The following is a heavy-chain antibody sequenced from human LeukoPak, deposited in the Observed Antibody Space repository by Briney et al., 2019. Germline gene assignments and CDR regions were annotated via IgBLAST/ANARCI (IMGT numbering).Heavy chain of an antibody. V-gene: IGHV3-64*01. CDR2: ISSNGGST. CDR3: ARGGRGSFDY. CDR1: GFTFSSYA. Sequence: GGSLRLSCAASGFTFSSYAMHWVRQAPGKGLEYVSAISSNGGSTYYANSVKGRFAISRDNSKNTLYLQMGSLRAEDMAVYYCARGGRGSFDYWGQGTLVTVSS. D-gene: IGHD2-15*01. J-gene: IGHJ4*02.